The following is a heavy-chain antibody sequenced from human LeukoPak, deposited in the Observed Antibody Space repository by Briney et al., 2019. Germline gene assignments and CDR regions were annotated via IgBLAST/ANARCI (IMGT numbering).Heavy chain of an antibody. CDR2: ISYDGSNK. CDR3: ARDSTGGLTVFSDY. D-gene: IGHD3-9*01. J-gene: IGHJ4*02. Sequence: GGSLRLSCAASGFTFSSYSMNWVRQAPGKGLEWAAVISYDGSNKYYADSVKGRFTISRDNSKNTLYLQMNSLRAEDTAVYYCARDSTGGLTVFSDYWGQGTLVTVSS. CDR1: GFTFSSYS. V-gene: IGHV3-30*03.